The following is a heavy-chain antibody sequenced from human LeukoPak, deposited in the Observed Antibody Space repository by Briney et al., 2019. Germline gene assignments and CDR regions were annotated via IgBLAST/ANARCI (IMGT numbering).Heavy chain of an antibody. J-gene: IGHJ4*02. CDR1: GFTLNNHD. Sequence: PPGGSLRLSCVASGFTLNNHDINYFRQPPGKGLEWVSFISISGTSFHYADAVRGRFTISRDNAKNSLHLQMNNLRAEDTATYYCLTNEWVGGTLHVYWGQGNLVTVSS. CDR2: ISISGTSF. D-gene: IGHD3-10*01. CDR3: LTNEWVGGTLHVY. V-gene: IGHV3-48*03.